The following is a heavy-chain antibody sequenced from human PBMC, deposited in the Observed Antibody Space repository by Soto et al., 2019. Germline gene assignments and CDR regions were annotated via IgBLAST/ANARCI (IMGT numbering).Heavy chain of an antibody. J-gene: IGHJ4*02. D-gene: IGHD6-19*01. CDR2: IYNSGST. CDR3: ARDLRGSGWYYFDY. CDR1: GGSISSYY. Sequence: SETLSLTCTVSGGSISSYYWSWIRQPPGKGLEWIGYIYNSGSTNYNPSLKSRVTISVDTSKNVFSLKLSSVTAADTAVYYCARDLRGSGWYYFDYWGQGTLVTVSS. V-gene: IGHV4-59*01.